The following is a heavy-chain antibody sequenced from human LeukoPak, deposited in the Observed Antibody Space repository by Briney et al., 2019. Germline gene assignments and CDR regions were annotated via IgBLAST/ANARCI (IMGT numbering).Heavy chain of an antibody. D-gene: IGHD3-22*01. CDR1: GGSINNYF. CDR3: ARFSEFSDGSAHYLNY. J-gene: IGHJ4*02. V-gene: IGHV4-59*08. Sequence: SETLSLTCTVSGGSINNYFWSWVRQPPGEGLEWIAFIYYSGSTNYNPSLKTRVTISVDTSKNQFSLRLNSVSAADTAVYYCARFSEFSDGSAHYLNYWGQGILVTVSS. CDR2: IYYSGST.